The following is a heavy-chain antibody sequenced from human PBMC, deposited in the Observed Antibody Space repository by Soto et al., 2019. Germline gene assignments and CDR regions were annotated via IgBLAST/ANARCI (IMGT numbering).Heavy chain of an antibody. J-gene: IGHJ5*02. CDR3: AEVMTVDWGPTADRFDH. CDR1: GYTFTSYD. Sequence: QVPLVQSGAEVKKPGASVKVSCKASGYTFTSYDINWVRQATGQGLEWRGWMNPNRGNTGYAQKFQARVTITRNTSLGTAYMELSSLRSEDTAMCYCAEVMTVDWGPTADRFDHCVQGTLVTVSS. D-gene: IGHD7-27*01. CDR2: MNPNRGNT. V-gene: IGHV1-8*01.